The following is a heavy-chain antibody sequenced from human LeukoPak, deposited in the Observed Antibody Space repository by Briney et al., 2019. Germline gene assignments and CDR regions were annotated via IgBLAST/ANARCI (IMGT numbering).Heavy chain of an antibody. CDR3: LRWGPAGSVWYYFDY. D-gene: IGHD6-19*01. J-gene: IGHJ4*02. CDR2: IRSKAYGGTT. Sequence: PGGSLRLSCKGSGFTFGDFAVGWVRQAPGKGLEWIGFIRSKAYGGTTEYAASVKGRFSISRDDSYTSAYLQMSSLKTEDTAVYYCLRWGPAGSVWYYFDYWGQGTLVTVSS. V-gene: IGHV3-49*04. CDR1: GFTFGDFA.